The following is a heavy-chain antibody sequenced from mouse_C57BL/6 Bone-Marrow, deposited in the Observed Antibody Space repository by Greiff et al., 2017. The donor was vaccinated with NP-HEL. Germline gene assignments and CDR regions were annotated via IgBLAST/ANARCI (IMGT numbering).Heavy chain of an antibody. Sequence: VQLQESGAELARPGASVKLSCKASGYTFTSYGISWVKQRTGQGLEWIGEIYPRSGNTYYNEKFKGKATLTVDKSSSTAYMELRSLTSEDSAVYVCATTFYDVMFAYWGQGTLVTVSA. J-gene: IGHJ3*01. D-gene: IGHD2-1*01. CDR3: ATTFYDVMFAY. CDR1: GYTFTSYG. CDR2: IYPRSGNT. V-gene: IGHV1-81*01.